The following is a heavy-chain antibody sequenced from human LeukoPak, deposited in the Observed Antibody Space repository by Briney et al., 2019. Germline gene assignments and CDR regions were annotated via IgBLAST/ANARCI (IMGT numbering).Heavy chain of an antibody. CDR2: IYYSGTT. CDR1: GASISSSSYY. Sequence: SSETLSLTCTVSGASISSSSYYWGWIRQPPGKGLEWIGSIYYSGTTYYNPSLKSRVTISVDTSKNQFSLKLSSVTAADTAVYYCARHLGAYENPYYYYGMDVWGQGTTVTVSS. V-gene: IGHV4-39*01. D-gene: IGHD5-12*01. J-gene: IGHJ6*02. CDR3: ARHLGAYENPYYYYGMDV.